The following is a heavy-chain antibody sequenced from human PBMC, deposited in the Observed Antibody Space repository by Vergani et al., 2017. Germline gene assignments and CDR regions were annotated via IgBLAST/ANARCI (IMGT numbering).Heavy chain of an antibody. CDR1: GFTFSSYG. D-gene: IGHD3-3*01. CDR2: IRYDGSNK. CDR3: AREGYDFWSGYYQEDYYYYYMDV. Sequence: QVQLVESGGGVVQPGGSLRLSCAASGFTFSSYGMHWVRQAPGKGLEWVAFIRYDGSNKYYADSVKGRFTISRDNSKNTLYLQMNSLRAEDTAVYYCAREGYDFWSGYYQEDYYYYYMDVWGKGP. V-gene: IGHV3-30*02. J-gene: IGHJ6*03.